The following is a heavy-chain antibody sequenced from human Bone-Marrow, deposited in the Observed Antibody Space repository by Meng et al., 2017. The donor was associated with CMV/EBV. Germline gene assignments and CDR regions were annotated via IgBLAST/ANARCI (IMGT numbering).Heavy chain of an antibody. CDR1: GFTFSDTE. CDR2: ISSSGSTI. Sequence: GESLKISCAASGFTFSDTEMNWVRQAPGEGLEWVSYISSSGSTIYYADSVKGRFTISRDNAKNSLYLQMNSLRAEDTAVYYCAREGSRGLYSNYFDYWGQGTLVTVSS. V-gene: IGHV3-48*03. CDR3: AREGSRGLYSNYFDY. J-gene: IGHJ4*02. D-gene: IGHD4-11*01.